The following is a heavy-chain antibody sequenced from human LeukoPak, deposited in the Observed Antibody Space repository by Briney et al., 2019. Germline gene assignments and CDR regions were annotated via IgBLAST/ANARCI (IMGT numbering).Heavy chain of an antibody. Sequence: ASVKVSCKVSGYTLTELSMHWVRQAPGKGLEWMGGFDPEDGETIYAQKFQGRVTMTEDTSTDTAYMELSSLRSEDTAVYYCATIPEGYSSSWYNAFDIWGQGTMVTVSS. CDR2: FDPEDGET. J-gene: IGHJ3*02. D-gene: IGHD6-13*01. V-gene: IGHV1-24*01. CDR3: ATIPEGYSSSWYNAFDI. CDR1: GYTLTELS.